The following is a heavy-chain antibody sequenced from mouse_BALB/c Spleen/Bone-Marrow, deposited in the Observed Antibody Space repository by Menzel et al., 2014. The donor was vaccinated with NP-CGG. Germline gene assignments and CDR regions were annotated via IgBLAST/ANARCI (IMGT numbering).Heavy chain of an antibody. CDR2: IDTSDSYT. CDR3: ARSAGYWYFDV. D-gene: IGHD1-2*01. J-gene: IGHJ1*01. Sequence: VPLVESGAELVMPGASVKMSCKASGYTFTDYCMHWVKQRPGQGLEWIGAIDTSDSYTSYNQKFKGKATLTVDESSXTAYMQLSSLTSEDSAVYYCARSAGYWYFDVWGAGTTVTVSS. CDR1: GYTFTDYC. V-gene: IGHV1-69*01.